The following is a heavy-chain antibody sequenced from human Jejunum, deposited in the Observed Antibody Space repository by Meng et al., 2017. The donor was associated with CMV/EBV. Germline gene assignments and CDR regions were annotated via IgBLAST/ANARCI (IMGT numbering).Heavy chain of an antibody. CDR1: GGSITSYY. CDR2: RYYRETA. Sequence: GGSITSYYVGWIRQPPGKGLEWIGYRYYRETAYYSPSLRSRVTISADTTTNQFSLRLTSVTPADAAVYFCATTLYPKPFLNHFDPWGQGTLVTVSS. J-gene: IGHJ5*02. D-gene: IGHD2/OR15-2a*01. V-gene: IGHV4-59*01. CDR3: ATTLYPKPFLNHFDP.